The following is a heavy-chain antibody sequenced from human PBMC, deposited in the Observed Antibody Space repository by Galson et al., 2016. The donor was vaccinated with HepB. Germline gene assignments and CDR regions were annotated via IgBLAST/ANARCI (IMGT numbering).Heavy chain of an antibody. CDR3: ARSPGGYAFDL. Sequence: ETLSLTCSVSGGSVTYYYWSWIRQPPGEGLEYIGYIYYTGSTNNNPSLNSRVTMSLDTSKNQLSLNLSSVTDADTAIYYCARSPGGYAFDLWGQGTMVIVSS. D-gene: IGHD3-10*01. CDR2: IYYTGST. V-gene: IGHV4-59*02. CDR1: GGSVTYYY. J-gene: IGHJ3*01.